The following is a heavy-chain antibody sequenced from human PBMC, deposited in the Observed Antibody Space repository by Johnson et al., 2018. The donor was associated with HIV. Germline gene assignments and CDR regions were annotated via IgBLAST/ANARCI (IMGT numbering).Heavy chain of an antibody. V-gene: IGHV3-30-3*01. Sequence: QVQLVESWGGVVQPGRSLRLSCAASGFTFSSYAMHWVRQAPGKGLEWVAVISYDGSNKYYADSVKGRFTISRDNSKNTLYLQMNSLRAEDTAVYYCARDNGAVAGPEGAFDIWGQGTMVTVSS. CDR3: ARDNGAVAGPEGAFDI. CDR1: GFTFSSYA. CDR2: ISYDGSNK. J-gene: IGHJ3*02. D-gene: IGHD6-19*01.